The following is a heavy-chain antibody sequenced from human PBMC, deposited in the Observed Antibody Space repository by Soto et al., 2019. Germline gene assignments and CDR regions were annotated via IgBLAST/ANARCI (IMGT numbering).Heavy chain of an antibody. CDR1: GGTFSSYA. Sequence: QVQLVQSGAEVKKPGSSVTVSCKASGGTFSSYAISWVRQAPGQGLEWMGGIIPIFGTANYAQKFQGRVTITADESTSTAYMELSSLRSEDTAVYYCARGPTWIQLWTPVYFDYWGQGTLVTVSS. J-gene: IGHJ4*02. V-gene: IGHV1-69*01. CDR2: IIPIFGTA. CDR3: ARGPTWIQLWTPVYFDY. D-gene: IGHD5-18*01.